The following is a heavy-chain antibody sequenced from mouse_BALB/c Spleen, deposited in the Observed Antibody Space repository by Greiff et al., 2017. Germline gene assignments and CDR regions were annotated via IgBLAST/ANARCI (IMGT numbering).Heavy chain of an antibody. CDR3: TRAERGSSYDYYAMDY. CDR1: GFTFSSYT. V-gene: IGHV5-6-4*01. CDR2: ISSGGSYT. Sequence: EVKLMESGGGLVKPGGSLKLSCAASGFTFSSYTMSWVRQTPEKRLEWVATISSGGSYTYYPDSVKGRFTISRDNAKNTLYLQMSSLKSEDTAMYYCTRAERGSSYDYYAMDYWGQGTSVTVSS. J-gene: IGHJ4*01. D-gene: IGHD1-1*01.